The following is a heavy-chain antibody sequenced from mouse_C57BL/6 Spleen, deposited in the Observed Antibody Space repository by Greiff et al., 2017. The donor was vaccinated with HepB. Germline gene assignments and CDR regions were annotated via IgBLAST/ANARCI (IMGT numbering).Heavy chain of an antibody. D-gene: IGHD2-5*01. CDR2: IWSGGST. CDR3: AGSKRASAMDY. V-gene: IGHV2-2*01. Sequence: VMLVESGPGLVQPSQSLSITCTVSGFSLTSYGVHWVRQSPGKGLEWLGVIWSGGSTDYNAAFISRLSISKDNSKSQVFFKMNSLQAYDTAIYYCAGSKRASAMDYWGQGTSVTVSS. CDR1: GFSLTSYG. J-gene: IGHJ4*01.